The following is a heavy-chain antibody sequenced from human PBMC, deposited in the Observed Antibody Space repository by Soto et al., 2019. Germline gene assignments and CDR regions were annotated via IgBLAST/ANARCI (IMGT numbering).Heavy chain of an antibody. D-gene: IGHD3-10*01. CDR1: GFTVSSYD. V-gene: IGHV3-13*01. Sequence: EVQLVESGGGLVQPGGSLRLACAASGFTVSSYDMHWVRHVTGKGLEWVSTLGAGGDTYFPDSVKGRFTISRDHAKNSLYLHMDDLGAGAASGHYCAKGIMVRGTLDPGISGPLDYWGQGTLVAVSS. CDR2: LGAGGDT. J-gene: IGHJ4*02. CDR3: AKGIMVRGTLDPGISGPLDY.